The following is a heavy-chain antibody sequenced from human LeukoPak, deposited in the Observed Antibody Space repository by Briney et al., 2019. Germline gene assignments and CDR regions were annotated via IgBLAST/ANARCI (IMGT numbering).Heavy chain of an antibody. V-gene: IGHV1-46*01. D-gene: IGHD5-12*01. J-gene: IGHJ4*02. Sequence: ASVKVSCKASGFTFTNYYMHWVRQAPGQGLEWMGLINPSGSSTNYAQKFRGRVTMTRDTSTTTVYMVLSSLRAEDTAVYYCAKVGRGIVATIREFDYWGQGTLVTVSS. CDR3: AKVGRGIVATIREFDY. CDR1: GFTFTNYY. CDR2: INPSGSST.